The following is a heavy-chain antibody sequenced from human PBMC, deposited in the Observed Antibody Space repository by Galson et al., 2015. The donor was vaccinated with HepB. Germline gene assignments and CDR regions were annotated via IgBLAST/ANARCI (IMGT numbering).Heavy chain of an antibody. V-gene: IGHV3-49*03. D-gene: IGHD3-22*01. J-gene: IGHJ4*02. Sequence: SLRLSCAASGFTFGDYAMSWFRQAPGKGLEWVGFLRSKAYGGTTEYAASAKGRFTISRDDSKSIAYLQMNSLKTEDTAVYYCTRGPPPYDSSGYLYFDYWGQGTLVTVSS. CDR3: TRGPPPYDSSGYLYFDY. CDR2: LRSKAYGGTT. CDR1: GFTFGDYA.